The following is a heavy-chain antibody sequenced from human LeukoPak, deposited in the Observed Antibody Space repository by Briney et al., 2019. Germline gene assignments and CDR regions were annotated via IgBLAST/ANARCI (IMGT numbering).Heavy chain of an antibody. CDR1: GFTFSTYA. V-gene: IGHV3-23*01. Sequence: GGSLRLSCAASGFTFSTYAVNWVRQAPGKGLEWVSTISGSGDSTYYADSVKGRFTISRDNSKDTLYLQMSSVRVDDTAVYYCARGPLTKNDYWGQGTLVTVSS. CDR3: ARGPLTKNDY. D-gene: IGHD2-8*01. J-gene: IGHJ4*02. CDR2: ISGSGDST.